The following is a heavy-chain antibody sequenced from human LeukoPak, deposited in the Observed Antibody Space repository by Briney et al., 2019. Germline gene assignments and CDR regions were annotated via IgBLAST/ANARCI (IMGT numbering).Heavy chain of an antibody. CDR1: GYTFTSYD. CDR3: ARVQFIAAAATDY. D-gene: IGHD6-13*01. Sequence: ASVKVSCKASGYTFTSYDINWVRQATGQGLEWMAWMNPNSGNTGYAQKFQGRVTMTRNTSISTAYMELSSLRSEDTAVYYCARVQFIAAAATDYWGQETLVTVSS. J-gene: IGHJ4*02. V-gene: IGHV1-8*01. CDR2: MNPNSGNT.